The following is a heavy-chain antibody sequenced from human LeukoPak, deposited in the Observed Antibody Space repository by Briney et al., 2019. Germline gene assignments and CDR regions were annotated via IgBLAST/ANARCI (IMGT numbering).Heavy chain of an antibody. CDR1: GFTVSSNY. V-gene: IGHV3-53*01. J-gene: IGHJ6*02. CDR2: IYSGGST. D-gene: IGHD2-15*01. CDR3: ARGPVAPYYGMDV. Sequence: GGSLRLSCAASGFTVSSNYMSWVRQPPGKGLEWVSVIYSGGSTYYAKSVKGRFTISRDNSKNTLYLQMNSLRAEDTAVYYCARGPVAPYYGMDVWGQGTTVTVSS.